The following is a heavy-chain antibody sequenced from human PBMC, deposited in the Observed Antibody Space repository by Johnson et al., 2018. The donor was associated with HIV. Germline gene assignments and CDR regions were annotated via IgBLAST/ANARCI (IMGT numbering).Heavy chain of an antibody. J-gene: IGHJ3*02. CDR1: GFTFSSYW. CDR3: AKEYFDS. Sequence: VQLVESGGGLVQPGGSLRLSCAASGFTFSSYWMSWVRQAPGKGLEWVANIKQDGSEKYYVDSVKGRFTISRDNSKNTLYLQMNSLITEDTAVYYCAKEYFDSWGQGTMVTVSS. CDR2: IKQDGSEK. V-gene: IGHV3-7*01.